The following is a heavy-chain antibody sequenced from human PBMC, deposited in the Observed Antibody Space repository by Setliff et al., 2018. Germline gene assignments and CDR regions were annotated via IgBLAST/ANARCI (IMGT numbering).Heavy chain of an antibody. CDR3: ARGLSYYDESGYLLAPYARDV. V-gene: IGHV4-34*01. J-gene: IGHJ3*01. D-gene: IGHD3-22*01. CDR2: INHSGST. Sequence: SETLSLTCAVYGGSFSGYYWSWVRQPPGKGLEWIGEINHSGSTNYNPSLKSRVTMSVDTSKNQFSLKLSSVTAADTAVYYCARGLSYYDESGYLLAPYARDVWGQGTMVTVS. CDR1: GGSFSGYY.